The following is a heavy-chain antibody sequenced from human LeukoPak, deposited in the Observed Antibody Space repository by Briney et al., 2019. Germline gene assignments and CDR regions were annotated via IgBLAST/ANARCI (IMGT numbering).Heavy chain of an antibody. CDR2: ISAYNGNT. J-gene: IGHJ6*02. CDR1: GHTFTSYG. Sequence: GASVKVSCKASGHTFTSYGISWVRQAPGQGLEWMGWISAYNGNTNYSQKLQGRVTMTTDTSTSTAYMELRSLRSDDTAVYYCARDQNGLLLWFGEFSYYYYYYGMDVWGQGTTITVSS. CDR3: ARDQNGLLLWFGEFSYYYYYYGMDV. V-gene: IGHV1-18*01. D-gene: IGHD3-10*01.